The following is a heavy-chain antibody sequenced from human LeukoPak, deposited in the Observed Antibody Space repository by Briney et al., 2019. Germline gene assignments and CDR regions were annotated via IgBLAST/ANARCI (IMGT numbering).Heavy chain of an antibody. D-gene: IGHD3-16*01. Sequence: GGSLRPSCAASGFTFSSYSMNWVRQAPGKGLEWVSSISSSSSYIYYADSVKGRFTISRDNAKNSLYLQMNSLRAEDTAVYYCARDRGIPDAFDIWAKGQWSPSLQ. CDR2: ISSSSSYI. CDR3: ARDRGIPDAFDI. CDR1: GFTFSSYS. J-gene: IGHJ3*02. V-gene: IGHV3-21*01.